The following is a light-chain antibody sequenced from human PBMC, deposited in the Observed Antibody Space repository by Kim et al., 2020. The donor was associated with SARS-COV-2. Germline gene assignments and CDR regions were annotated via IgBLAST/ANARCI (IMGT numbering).Light chain of an antibody. V-gene: IGKV3-20*01. CDR1: QSVSSSY. J-gene: IGKJ4*01. CDR3: QQYGSSPLT. Sequence: PGERATLSCRASQSVSSSYLVWYQQKPGQAPRLLIYGASSRATGIPDRFSGSGSGTDFTLTISRLEPEDFAVYYCQQYGSSPLTFGGGTKVDIK. CDR2: GAS.